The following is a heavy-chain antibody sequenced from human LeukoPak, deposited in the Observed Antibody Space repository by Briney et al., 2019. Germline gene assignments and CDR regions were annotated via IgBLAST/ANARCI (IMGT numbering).Heavy chain of an antibody. CDR1: GFTFDDYA. CDR2: ISWNSGSI. J-gene: IGHJ4*02. V-gene: IGHV3-9*01. Sequence: GGSLRLSCAASGFTFDDYAMHWVRQAPGKGLEWVSGISWNSGSIGYADSVKGRFTISRDNAKNSLYLQMNSLRAEDTAVYYCARDGIYYYDSSLYWGQGTLVTVSS. D-gene: IGHD3-22*01. CDR3: ARDGIYYYDSSLY.